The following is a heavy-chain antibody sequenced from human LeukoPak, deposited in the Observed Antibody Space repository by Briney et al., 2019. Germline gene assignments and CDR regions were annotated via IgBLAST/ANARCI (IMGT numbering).Heavy chain of an antibody. CDR1: GFTFSSYA. V-gene: IGHV3-23*01. D-gene: IGHD3-10*01. Sequence: GGSLRLSCTASGFTFSSYAMSWVRQAPGKGLXXXXXXXGSGGTTYYADSVKGHFTISRDNSENTLYLQMSSLRAEDTAVYYCAKFYGSHYYYYGMDVWGKGTTVTVSS. CDR2: XXGSGGTT. J-gene: IGHJ6*04. CDR3: AKFYGSHYYYYGMDV.